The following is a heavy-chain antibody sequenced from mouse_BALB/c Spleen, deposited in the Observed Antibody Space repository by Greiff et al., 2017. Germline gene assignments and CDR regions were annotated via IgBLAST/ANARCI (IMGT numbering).Heavy chain of an antibody. Sequence: EVKLVQSGPGLVKPSQSLSLTCSVTGYSITSGYYWNWIRQFPGNKLEWMGYISYDGSNNYNPSLKNRISITRDTSKNQFFLKLNSVTTEDTATYYCARDDYYDYDAGYYFDYWGQGTTVTVSS. D-gene: IGHD2-4*01. J-gene: IGHJ2*01. CDR3: ARDDYYDYDAGYYFDY. V-gene: IGHV3-6*02. CDR1: GYSITSGYY. CDR2: ISYDGSN.